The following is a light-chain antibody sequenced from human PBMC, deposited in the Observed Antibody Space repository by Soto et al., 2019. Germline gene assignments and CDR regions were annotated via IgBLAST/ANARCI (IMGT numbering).Light chain of an antibody. CDR2: KAS. CDR1: QSISSW. J-gene: IGKJ3*01. V-gene: IGKV1-5*03. Sequence: DIQMTQSPSTLSASEGDRVTITCRASQSISSWLAWYQQKPGKAPKLLIYKASSLESGVPSRFSGSGSGTEFTLTISSLQPDDFATYFCQQYSGYPFTFGPGTKVDIK. CDR3: QQYSGYPFT.